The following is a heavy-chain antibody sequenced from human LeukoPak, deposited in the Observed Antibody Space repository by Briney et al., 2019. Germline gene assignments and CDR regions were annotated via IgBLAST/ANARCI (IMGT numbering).Heavy chain of an antibody. CDR2: ISSSSSYI. V-gene: IGHV3-21*01. D-gene: IGHD3-22*01. Sequence: GGSLRLSCAASGFTFSSYSMNWVRQAPGKGLEWVSSISSSSSYIYYADSVKGRFTISRDDSKNTLYLQMNSLRAEDTAVYYCAKVLSNYYDSSGYYFAFDIWGQGTMVTVSS. CDR3: AKVLSNYYDSSGYYFAFDI. CDR1: GFTFSSYS. J-gene: IGHJ3*02.